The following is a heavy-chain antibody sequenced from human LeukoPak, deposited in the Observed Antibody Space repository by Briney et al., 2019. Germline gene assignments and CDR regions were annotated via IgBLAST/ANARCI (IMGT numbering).Heavy chain of an antibody. CDR1: GYTFTGYY. Sequence: ASVKVSCKASGYTFTGYYMHWVRQAPGQGLEWMGRINPNSGGTNYAQKFQGRVTMTRDTSISTAYMELSRLRSEDTAVYYCARSLCMPYYDSSHWGQGTLVTVSS. CDR2: INPNSGGT. J-gene: IGHJ4*02. CDR3: ARSLCMPYYDSSH. D-gene: IGHD3-22*01. V-gene: IGHV1-2*06.